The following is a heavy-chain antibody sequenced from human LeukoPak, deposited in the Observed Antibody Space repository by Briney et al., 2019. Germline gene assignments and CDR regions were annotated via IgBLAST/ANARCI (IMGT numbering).Heavy chain of an antibody. D-gene: IGHD5-24*01. J-gene: IGHJ4*02. CDR1: GGSFSAYY. CDR3: ARVEMATIFDY. CDR2: IYYSGST. Sequence: SETLSLTCAVYGGSFSAYYWSWIRQPPGKGLEWIGYIYYSGSTNYNPSLKSRVTISVDTSKNQFSLKLSSVTAADTAVYYCARVEMATIFDYWGQGTLVTVSS. V-gene: IGHV4-59*01.